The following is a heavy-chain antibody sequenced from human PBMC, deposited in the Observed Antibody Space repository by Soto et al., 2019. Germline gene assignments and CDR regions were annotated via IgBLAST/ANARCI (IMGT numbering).Heavy chain of an antibody. J-gene: IGHJ4*02. CDR2: INPSGGST. V-gene: IGHV1-46*01. CDR3: ARVRRGYSYVYWSGFDY. D-gene: IGHD5-18*01. Sequence: QVQLVQSGADVKKPWASVQVSCKASGYTFTSYYMHWVRQAPGQGLEWMGIINPSGGSTSYAQKFQGRVTMTRDTSTSTVYMELSSLRSEDTAVYYCARVRRGYSYVYWSGFDYWGQGKLVTASS. CDR1: GYTFTSYY.